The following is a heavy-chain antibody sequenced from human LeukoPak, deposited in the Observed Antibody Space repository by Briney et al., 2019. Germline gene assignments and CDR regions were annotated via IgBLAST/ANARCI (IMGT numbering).Heavy chain of an antibody. D-gene: IGHD2-8*01. J-gene: IGHJ4*02. V-gene: IGHV1-46*01. CDR1: GYTFTSYY. CDR2: INPVRGNT. CDR3: ATLDGYIDY. Sequence: ASVKVSCKASGYTFTSYYMHWVRQAPGQGLEWIGRINPVRGNTASAQKFQGRVTMTEDTSTDTAYMELSSLRPEDTAVYYCATLDGYIDYWGQGTLVTVSS.